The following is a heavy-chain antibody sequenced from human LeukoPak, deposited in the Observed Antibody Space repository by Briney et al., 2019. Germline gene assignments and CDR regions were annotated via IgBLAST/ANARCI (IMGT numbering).Heavy chain of an antibody. CDR1: GYSFTSYW. J-gene: IGHJ3*02. D-gene: IGHD1-26*01. V-gene: IGHV5-51*01. Sequence: GESLKISCKGSGYSFTSYWIGWVRQMPGKGQEWMGIIYPGDSDTRYSPSFQGQVTISADKSISTAYLQWSSLKASDTAMYYCARLIGEHGIEEGIGAFDIWGQGTMVTVSS. CDR3: ARLIGEHGIEEGIGAFDI. CDR2: IYPGDSDT.